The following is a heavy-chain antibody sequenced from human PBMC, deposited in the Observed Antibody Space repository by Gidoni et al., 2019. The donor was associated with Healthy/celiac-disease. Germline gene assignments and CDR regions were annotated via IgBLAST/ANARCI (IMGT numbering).Heavy chain of an antibody. CDR2: IYYSGST. J-gene: IGHJ6*02. V-gene: IGHV4-30-4*01. CDR1: GGSISSGDYY. D-gene: IGHD6-13*01. CDR3: AREGVGYSSSWYSYGMDV. Sequence: QVQLQESGPGLVKPSQTLSLTCTVSGGSISSGDYYWSWIRQPPGKGLEWIGYIYYSGSTYYNPSLKSRVTISVDTSKNQFSLKLSSVTAADTAVYYCAREGVGYSSSWYSYGMDVWGQGTTVTVSS.